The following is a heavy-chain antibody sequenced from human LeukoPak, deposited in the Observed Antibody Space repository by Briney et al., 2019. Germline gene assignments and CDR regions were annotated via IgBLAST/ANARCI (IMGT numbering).Heavy chain of an antibody. CDR2: ISLYNGNT. V-gene: IGHV1-18*01. CDR1: GYTFTSYG. D-gene: IGHD3-22*01. J-gene: IGHJ3*02. CDR3: ATARPYYYDSSGHGDAFDI. Sequence: ASVKVSCKASGYTFTSYGISWVRQAPGQGLEWMGGISLYNGNTNYAQKFQGRVTMTTDTSTSTAYMELSSLRSEDTAVYYCATARPYYYDSSGHGDAFDIWGQGTMVTVSS.